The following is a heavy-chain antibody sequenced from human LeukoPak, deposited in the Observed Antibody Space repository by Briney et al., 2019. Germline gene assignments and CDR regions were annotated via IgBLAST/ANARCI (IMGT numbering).Heavy chain of an antibody. Sequence: GASVKVSCKTSGYTFTGNYMHWVRQAPGQGLEWLGWIHTKSGGTKNAREFQGRVTMTRDTSLSTAYMELSRLTSDDTAVYYCARATNWTDAGIDYWGQGSLVTVSS. CDR2: IHTKSGGT. D-gene: IGHD1-1*01. CDR1: GYTFTGNY. CDR3: ARATNWTDAGIDY. J-gene: IGHJ4*02. V-gene: IGHV1-2*02.